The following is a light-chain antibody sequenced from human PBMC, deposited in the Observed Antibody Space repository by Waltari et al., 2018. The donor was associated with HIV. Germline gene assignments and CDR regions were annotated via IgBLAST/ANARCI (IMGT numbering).Light chain of an antibody. CDR2: EVT. Sequence: QSALTQPPSASGSRGQSVTISCTGTNSDIGVYNYVSWYQQHPGKAPKLVISEVTKRPSGVPDRFSCSKSGTTASLTVSGLQAEDEADYYCSSYADRNGFYVVFGGGTRLTVL. J-gene: IGLJ2*01. V-gene: IGLV2-8*01. CDR1: NSDIGVYNY. CDR3: SSYADRNGFYVV.